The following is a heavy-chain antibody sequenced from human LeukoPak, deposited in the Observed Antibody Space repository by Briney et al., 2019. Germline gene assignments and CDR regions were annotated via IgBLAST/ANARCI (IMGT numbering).Heavy chain of an antibody. Sequence: ASVKVSCKASGGTFSSYAISWVRLAPGQGLEWMGRIIPILGIANYAQKFQGRVTITADKSTSTAYMELSSLRSEDTAVYYCARSIRGLALEYWGQGTLVTVSS. CDR2: IIPILGIA. V-gene: IGHV1-69*04. CDR1: GGTFSSYA. CDR3: ARSIRGLALEY. J-gene: IGHJ4*02. D-gene: IGHD3/OR15-3a*01.